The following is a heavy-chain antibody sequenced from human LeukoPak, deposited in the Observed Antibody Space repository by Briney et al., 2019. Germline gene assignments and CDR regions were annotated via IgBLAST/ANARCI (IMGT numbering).Heavy chain of an antibody. Sequence: SETLSLTCTVSGGSISSYYWSWIRQPPGEGLEWIGYIYYSGSTNYNPSLKSRVTISVDTSKNQFSLKLSSVTAVDTAVYYCARDLLYCGGDCYPDLWGQGTLVTVSS. V-gene: IGHV4-59*01. CDR3: ARDLLYCGGDCYPDL. CDR1: GGSISSYY. J-gene: IGHJ5*02. D-gene: IGHD2-21*02. CDR2: IYYSGST.